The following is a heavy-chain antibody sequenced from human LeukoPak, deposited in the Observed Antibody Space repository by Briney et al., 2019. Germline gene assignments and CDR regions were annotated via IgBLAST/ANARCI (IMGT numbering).Heavy chain of an antibody. CDR3: AREGSSSWYSVSGMDV. D-gene: IGHD6-13*01. CDR1: GFIFSSYA. CDR2: ISYDGNYK. V-gene: IGHV3-30-3*01. J-gene: IGHJ6*02. Sequence: GGSLRLSCVASGFIFSSYALHWVRQAPGKGLEWVAVISYDGNYKYYADSVKGRFTISRDNSKNTLFLQMNSLRPEDTAVYYCAREGSSSWYSVSGMDVWGQGTTVTVSS.